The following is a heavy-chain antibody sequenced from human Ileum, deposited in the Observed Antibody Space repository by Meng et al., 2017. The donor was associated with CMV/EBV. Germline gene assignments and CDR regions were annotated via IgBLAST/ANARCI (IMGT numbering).Heavy chain of an antibody. V-gene: IGHV3-30*04. CDR1: GFTFSIYA. J-gene: IGHJ6*01. CDR2: TSYDGSDV. Sequence: GGSLRLSCVVSGFTFSIYAVHWIRQAPGKGLEWVAVTSYDGSDVYYADSVKGRFTVSRDNSKNTLSLQMNSLRPDDTAVYHCARVLSDTNTWFNYYHYAIDVWGQGNTVNGAS. D-gene: IGHD2-8*01. CDR3: ARVLSDTNTWFNYYHYAIDV.